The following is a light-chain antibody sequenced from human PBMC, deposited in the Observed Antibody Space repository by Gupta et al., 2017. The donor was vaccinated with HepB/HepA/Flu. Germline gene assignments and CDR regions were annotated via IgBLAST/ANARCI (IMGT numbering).Light chain of an antibody. V-gene: IGLV1-40*01. J-gene: IGLJ2*01. Sequence: QSVLTPPPSVSGAPGQRVPLSCTGSSSSIGAGYDVHWYQHLPGTAPKLLIYTNNNRPSGVPDRFSASKSGTSASLAITGLQAEDEADYYCQSYDSSLSASVFGGGTKLTVL. CDR1: SSSIGAGYD. CDR3: QSYDSSLSASV. CDR2: TNN.